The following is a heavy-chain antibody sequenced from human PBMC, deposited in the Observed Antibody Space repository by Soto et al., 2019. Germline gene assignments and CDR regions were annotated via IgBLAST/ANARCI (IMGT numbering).Heavy chain of an antibody. D-gene: IGHD2-2*01. CDR2: IIPISDTT. Sequence: QVQLVQSAAEVKKPGSSVKVSCKASGGTFSSYAISWVRQAPGQGLEWMGGIIPISDTTNYAQKFQGRVTITADESTSTAYMELSSLRSEDTAVYYCARSQGSSTSLEIYYYYYYGMDVWGQGTTVTVSS. CDR3: ARSQGSSTSLEIYYYYYYGMDV. J-gene: IGHJ6*02. CDR1: GGTFSSYA. V-gene: IGHV1-69*01.